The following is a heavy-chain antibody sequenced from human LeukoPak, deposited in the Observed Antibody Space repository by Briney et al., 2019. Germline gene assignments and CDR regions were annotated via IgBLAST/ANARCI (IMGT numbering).Heavy chain of an antibody. V-gene: IGHV1-18*01. CDR3: ARTYYYGSGGYDKWFDP. J-gene: IGHJ5*02. D-gene: IGHD3-10*01. Sequence: YAQKLQDRVTMTTDTSTTTVYMELRSLRSDDTAVYYCARTYYYGSGGYDKWFDPWGQGTLVTVSS.